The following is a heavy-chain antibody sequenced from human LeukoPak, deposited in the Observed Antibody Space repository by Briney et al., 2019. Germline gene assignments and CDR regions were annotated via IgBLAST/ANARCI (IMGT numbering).Heavy chain of an antibody. V-gene: IGHV4-39*01. CDR1: SGSISSSSYY. CDR2: IYYSGST. J-gene: IGHJ4*02. CDR3: AAYCSSTSCYTSSFDY. D-gene: IGHD2-2*02. Sequence: SETLSLTCTVSSGSISSSSYYWGWIRQPPGKGLEWTGSIYYSGSTYYNPSLKSRVTISVDTSKNQFSLKLSSVTAADTAVYYCAAYCSSTSCYTSSFDYWGQGTLVTVSS.